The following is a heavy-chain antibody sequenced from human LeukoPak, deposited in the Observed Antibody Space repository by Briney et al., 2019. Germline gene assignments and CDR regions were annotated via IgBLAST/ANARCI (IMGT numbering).Heavy chain of an antibody. CDR3: ARASCSSTSCYPWFDP. D-gene: IGHD2-2*01. Sequence: ASVKVSCKASGYTFTSYGISWVRQAPGQGLEWMGWISAYNGNTNYAQKLQGRVTMTTDTSTSTAYMELRSLRSDDTAVYYCARASCSSTSCYPWFDPWGQGTLVTVSS. V-gene: IGHV1-18*01. J-gene: IGHJ5*02. CDR2: ISAYNGNT. CDR1: GYTFTSYG.